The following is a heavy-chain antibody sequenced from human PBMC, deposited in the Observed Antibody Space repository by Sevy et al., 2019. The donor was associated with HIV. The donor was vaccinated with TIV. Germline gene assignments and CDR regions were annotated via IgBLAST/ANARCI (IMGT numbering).Heavy chain of an antibody. CDR1: GYSFTSYW. CDR2: IDPSDSYT. J-gene: IGHJ6*02. D-gene: IGHD2-2*01. CDR3: AILPTGVIVVVPAAIRYYGMDV. V-gene: IGHV5-10-1*01. Sequence: GESLKISCKGSGYSFTSYWISWVRQMPGKGLEWMGRIDPSDSYTNYSPSFQGHVTISADKSISTAYLQWSSLRASDTAMYYCAILPTGVIVVVPAAIRYYGMDVWGQGTTVTVSS.